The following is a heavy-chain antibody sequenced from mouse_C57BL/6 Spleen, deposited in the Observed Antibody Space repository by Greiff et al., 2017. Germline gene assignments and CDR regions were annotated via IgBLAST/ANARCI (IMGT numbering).Heavy chain of an antibody. J-gene: IGHJ4*01. D-gene: IGHD1-1*01. CDR1: GFTFSDFY. Sequence: EVKLMESGGGLVQSGRSLRLSCATSGFTFSDFYMEWVRQAPGKGLEWIAASRNKANDYTTEYSASVKGRFIVSRDTSQSILYLQMNALRAEDTAIYYCARATTVVGYAMDYWGQGTSVTVSS. V-gene: IGHV7-1*01. CDR3: ARATTVVGYAMDY. CDR2: SRNKANDYTT.